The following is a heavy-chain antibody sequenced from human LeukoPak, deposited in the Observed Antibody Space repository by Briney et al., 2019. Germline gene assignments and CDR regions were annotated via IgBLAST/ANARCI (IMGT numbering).Heavy chain of an antibody. CDR1: GFTFSSYW. CDR3: TRRSGNDY. D-gene: IGHD4-23*01. J-gene: IGHJ4*02. CDR2: IKQDGSEK. V-gene: IGHV3-7*01. Sequence: GSLRLSCAASGFTFSSYWMSWVRQAPGKGLEWVANIKQDGSEKYYVDSVRGRFIISRDNAKNSLYLQMNSLRAEGTALYYCTRRSGNDYWGQGTLVTVSS.